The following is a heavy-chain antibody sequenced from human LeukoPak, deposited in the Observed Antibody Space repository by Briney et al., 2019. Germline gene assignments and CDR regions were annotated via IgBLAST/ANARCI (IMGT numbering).Heavy chain of an antibody. D-gene: IGHD3-22*01. CDR3: ARDLNSYDSSASGH. J-gene: IGHJ4*02. Sequence: QTGGSLRLSCAASGFTVSSNYMSWVRQAPGKGLEWVSVIYSGGSTYYADSVKGRFSISRDNSKSTLYLQMNSLRAEDTAVYYCARDLNSYDSSASGHWGQGTLVTVSS. CDR1: GFTVSSNY. CDR2: IYSGGST. V-gene: IGHV3-53*01.